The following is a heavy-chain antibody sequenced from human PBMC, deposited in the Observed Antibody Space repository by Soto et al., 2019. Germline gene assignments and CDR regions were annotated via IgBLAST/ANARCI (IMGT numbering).Heavy chain of an antibody. CDR3: AKDGPRYYYMDV. Sequence: GGSLRLSCAASGFTFSSYGMHWVRQAPGKGLEWVAVISYDGSNKYYADSVKGRFTTSRDNSKNTLYLQMNSLRAEDTAVYYCAKDGPRYYYMDVWGKGTTVTVSS. V-gene: IGHV3-30*18. J-gene: IGHJ6*03. CDR2: ISYDGSNK. CDR1: GFTFSSYG.